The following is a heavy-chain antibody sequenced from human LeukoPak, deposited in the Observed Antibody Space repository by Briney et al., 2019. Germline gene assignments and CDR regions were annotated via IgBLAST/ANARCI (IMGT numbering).Heavy chain of an antibody. J-gene: IGHJ4*02. CDR2: ISWNSGSI. D-gene: IGHD2-2*03. Sequence: GGSLRLSCAASGFTFDDYAMHWVRQAPGKGLEWVSGISWNSGSIGYADSVKGRFTISRDNAKNSLYLQMNSLRAEDTALYYCAKVAIVVLPAALYFDYWGQGTLVTVSS. CDR1: GFTFDDYA. V-gene: IGHV3-9*01. CDR3: AKVAIVVLPAALYFDY.